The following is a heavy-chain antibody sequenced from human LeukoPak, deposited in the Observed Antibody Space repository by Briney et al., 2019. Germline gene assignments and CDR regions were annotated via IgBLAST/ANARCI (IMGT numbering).Heavy chain of an antibody. CDR2: ISGSGGTT. V-gene: IGHV3-23*01. D-gene: IGHD2-15*01. CDR3: TTGGNVMVADTRAFDI. CDR1: GFTFRSYA. Sequence: GGSLRLSCAASGFTFRSYAMNWVRKAPGKGREWVSGISGSGGTTYYADSVKGRFTISRDNSKNTLYLRMSSLRAEDTAVYYCTTGGNVMVADTRAFDIWGQGTMVTVSS. J-gene: IGHJ3*02.